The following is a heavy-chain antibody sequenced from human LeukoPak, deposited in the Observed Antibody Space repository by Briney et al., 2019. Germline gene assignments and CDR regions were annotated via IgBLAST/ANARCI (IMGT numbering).Heavy chain of an antibody. V-gene: IGHV3-23*01. Sequence: GGSLRLSCAASGFTFSSYAMSWVRQAPGKGLEWVSAISGSGGSTYYADSVKGRFTISRDNSKKSLYLQMNSLRAEDTAVYYCARGVSYMDVWGKGTTVTVSS. J-gene: IGHJ6*03. CDR2: ISGSGGST. CDR1: GFTFSSYA. CDR3: ARGVSYMDV. D-gene: IGHD3-16*02.